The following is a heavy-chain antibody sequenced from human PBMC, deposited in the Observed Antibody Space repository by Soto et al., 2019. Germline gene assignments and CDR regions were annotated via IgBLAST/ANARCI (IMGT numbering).Heavy chain of an antibody. D-gene: IGHD6-25*01. CDR2: ITSSGTTV. Sequence: EVHLVESGGGLVQPGGSLRLSCAASGFTFSSYSLNWVRQAPGKGLEWVSYITSSGTTVYYADSVRGRFTISRDNAKNSLYLQMNSLRDVETAVYYCARGSSAWAYDFAFWGQGTLGTVSS. J-gene: IGHJ4*02. CDR1: GFTFSSYS. V-gene: IGHV3-48*02. CDR3: ARGSSAWAYDFAF.